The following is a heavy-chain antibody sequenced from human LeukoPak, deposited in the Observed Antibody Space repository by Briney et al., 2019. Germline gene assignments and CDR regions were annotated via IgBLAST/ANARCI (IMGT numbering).Heavy chain of an antibody. J-gene: IGHJ4*01. CDR3: ARDGTAAGLYFDL. V-gene: IGHV3-7*01. CDR2: IRQDGSEK. D-gene: IGHD6-13*01. CDR1: GFTFTDYW. Sequence: GGSLRLSCEVSGFTFTDYWMNWVRQAPGKGPEWVASIRQDGSEKTYVDSVKGRFAISRDNTKNSLSLQLNGLRAEDTAVYYCARDGTAAGLYFDLWGQGTLVTVSS.